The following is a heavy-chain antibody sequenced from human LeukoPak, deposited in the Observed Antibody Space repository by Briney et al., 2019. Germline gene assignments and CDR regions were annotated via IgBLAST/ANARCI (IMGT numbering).Heavy chain of an antibody. J-gene: IGHJ3*02. CDR1: GFTFSSYA. D-gene: IGHD3-22*01. Sequence: GGSLRLSCAASGFTFSSYAMSWVRQAPGKGLEWVSAISGSGGSTYYADSVKGRFTVSRDNAKKSLYLQMNSLRAEDTAIYYCATYYYDSSAQRGDDAFDIWGQGTMVTVSS. V-gene: IGHV3-23*01. CDR2: ISGSGGST. CDR3: ATYYYDSSAQRGDDAFDI.